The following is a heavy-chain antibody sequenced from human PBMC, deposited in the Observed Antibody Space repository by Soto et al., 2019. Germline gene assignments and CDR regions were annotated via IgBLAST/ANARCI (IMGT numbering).Heavy chain of an antibody. V-gene: IGHV1-8*01. CDR2: MNPNSGNT. Sequence: ASVKVSCKASGYTFTSYDINWVRQATGQGLEWMGWMNPNSGNTGYAQKFQGRVTMTRNTSISTAYMELSSLRSEDTAVYYCARLSPGNYDFWSGYGYYYYMDVWGKGTTVTVSS. CDR3: ARLSPGNYDFWSGYGYYYYMDV. J-gene: IGHJ6*03. CDR1: GYTFTSYD. D-gene: IGHD3-3*01.